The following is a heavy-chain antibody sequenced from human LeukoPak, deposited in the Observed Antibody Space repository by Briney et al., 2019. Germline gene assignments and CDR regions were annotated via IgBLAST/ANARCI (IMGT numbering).Heavy chain of an antibody. CDR2: FDPEDGET. CDR1: GYTLTELS. J-gene: IGHJ4*02. V-gene: IGHV1-24*01. D-gene: IGHD2-2*01. CDR3: ATGDAVLDVVGEFDY. Sequence: ASVKVSCKVSGYTLTELSMHWVRQAPGKGLEWMGGFDPEDGETIYAQKFQGRVTMTEATSTDTAYMELNSLRSEDTAVYYCATGDAVLDVVGEFDYWGQGTLVTVSS.